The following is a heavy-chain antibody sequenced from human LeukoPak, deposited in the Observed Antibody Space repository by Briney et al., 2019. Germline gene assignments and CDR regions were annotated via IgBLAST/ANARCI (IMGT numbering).Heavy chain of an antibody. CDR3: ARKPRRRITIFGVVIRNWFDP. CDR2: IKQDGSEK. Sequence: PGGSLRLSCAASGFTFSSYWMSRVRQAPGKGLEWVANIKQDGSEKYYVDSVKGRFTVSRDNAKNSLYLQMNSLRAEDTAVYYCARKPRRRITIFGVVIRNWFDPWGQGTLVTVSS. CDR1: GFTFSSYW. J-gene: IGHJ5*02. D-gene: IGHD3-3*01. V-gene: IGHV3-7*01.